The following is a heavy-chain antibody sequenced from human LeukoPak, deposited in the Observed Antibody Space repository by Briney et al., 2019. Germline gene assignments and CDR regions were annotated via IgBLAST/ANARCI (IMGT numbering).Heavy chain of an antibody. D-gene: IGHD4-17*01. CDR2: IIPILGIA. CDR1: GGIFSSYT. CDR3: ARDFHHDYGDYSWFDP. V-gene: IGHV1-69*04. J-gene: IGHJ5*02. Sequence: SVKVSCKASGGIFSSYTISWVRQAPGQGLEWMGRIIPILGIANYAQKFQGRATITADKSTSTAYMELSSLRSEDTAVYYCARDFHHDYGDYSWFDPWGQGTLVTVSS.